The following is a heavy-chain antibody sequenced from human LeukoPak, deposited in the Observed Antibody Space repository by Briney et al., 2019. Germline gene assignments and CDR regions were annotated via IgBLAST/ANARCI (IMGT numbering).Heavy chain of an antibody. CDR3: ARVGDGNFDY. CDR1: CVSISAYF. Sequence: SDPLSHTCSLSCVSISAYFWSWIRQPPGEGLEWMGYIYYSGNSNYNPSLKSRVTISIDPSTNQFSRRVHSVTAADTAVYYCARVGDGNFDYWGQGTLVTVSS. V-gene: IGHV4-59*07. CDR2: IYYSGNS. J-gene: IGHJ4*02.